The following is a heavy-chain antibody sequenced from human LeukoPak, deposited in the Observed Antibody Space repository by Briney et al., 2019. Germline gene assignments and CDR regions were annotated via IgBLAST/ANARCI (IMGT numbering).Heavy chain of an antibody. J-gene: IGHJ6*02. V-gene: IGHV3-7*01. Sequence: PGGSLRLSCAASGFTFSSYWMNWVRQAPGKGLEWVANIKQDGSEKYYVDSVKGRFTISRDNAKNSLYLQMNSLRAEDTAVYYCAKEKRRWFGEFQSRAYYYYGMDVWGQGTTVTVSS. D-gene: IGHD3-10*01. CDR1: GFTFSSYW. CDR2: IKQDGSEK. CDR3: AKEKRRWFGEFQSRAYYYYGMDV.